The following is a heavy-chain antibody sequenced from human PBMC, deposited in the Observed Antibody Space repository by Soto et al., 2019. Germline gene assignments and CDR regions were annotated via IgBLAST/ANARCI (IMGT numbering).Heavy chain of an antibody. Sequence: ASVKVSCKASGYTFSGFYMHWVRQAPGQGLEWMGWINPNSGGTKSAEKFQGRVTMTRDTSISTAYMELSRLTSDDTAVYYCARGRRQGAYFDYWGQGTLVTVSS. CDR3: ARGRRQGAYFDY. CDR2: INPNSGGT. J-gene: IGHJ4*02. CDR1: GYTFSGFY. V-gene: IGHV1-2*02.